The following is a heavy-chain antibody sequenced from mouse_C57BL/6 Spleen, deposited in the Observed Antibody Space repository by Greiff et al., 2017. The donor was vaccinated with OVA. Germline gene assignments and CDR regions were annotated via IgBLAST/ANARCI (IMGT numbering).Heavy chain of an antibody. CDR2: IRYDVSN. CDR3: ARRGYGYDRWYFDV. CDR1: GYSITSGYY. J-gene: IGHJ1*03. V-gene: IGHV3-6*01. D-gene: IGHD2-2*01. Sequence: EVQLQESGPGLVKPSQSLSLTCSVTGYSITSGYYWNWIRQFPGNKLEWMGSIRYDVSNHYNPSLTNRISITRDTSKNQFFLKLNSVTTEDTATYYCARRGYGYDRWYFDVWGTGTTVTVSS.